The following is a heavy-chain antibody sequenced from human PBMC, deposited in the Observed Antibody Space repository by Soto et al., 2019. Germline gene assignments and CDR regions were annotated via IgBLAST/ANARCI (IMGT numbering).Heavy chain of an antibody. CDR1: GDSVSSNSAA. CDR3: ARDLGVAAAGLGYYYYYGMDV. CDR2: TYYRSKWYN. D-gene: IGHD6-13*01. V-gene: IGHV6-1*01. J-gene: IGHJ6*02. Sequence: SQTLSLTCAISGDSVSSNSAAWNWIRQSPSRGLEWLGRTYYRSKWYNDYAVSVKSRITINPDTSKNQFSLQLNSVTPEDTAVYYCARDLGVAAAGLGYYYYYGMDVWGQGTMVTVSS.